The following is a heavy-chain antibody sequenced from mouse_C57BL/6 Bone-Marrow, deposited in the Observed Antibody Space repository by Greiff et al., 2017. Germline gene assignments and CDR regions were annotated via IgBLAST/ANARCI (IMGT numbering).Heavy chain of an antibody. V-gene: IGHV1-77*01. CDR2: IGPGSGST. CDR1: GYTFTDYY. CDR3: ARPPLYYGSRHWYLDV. Sequence: VQLQQSGAELVKPGASVKISCKASGYTFTDYYINWVKQRPGQGLEGIGKIGPGSGSTYYNEKFKGKATLTADKSYSTAYMQLSSLPSEDSAVYFSARPPLYYGSRHWYLDVWGTGTTVTVSS. J-gene: IGHJ1*03. D-gene: IGHD1-1*01.